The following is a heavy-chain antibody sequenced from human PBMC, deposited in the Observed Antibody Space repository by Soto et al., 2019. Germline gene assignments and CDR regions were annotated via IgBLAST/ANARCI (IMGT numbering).Heavy chain of an antibody. Sequence: GWSLRLSCAASGFTFCSYAMHWVRQTPGKGLEWVAVISYDGSNKYYADSVKGRFTISRDNSKNTLYLQMNSLRAEDTAVYYCAGCYSSSWYEYYYYYGMDVWGQGTTVTVSS. J-gene: IGHJ6*02. CDR3: AGCYSSSWYEYYYYYGMDV. CDR2: ISYDGSNK. V-gene: IGHV3-30-3*01. CDR1: GFTFCSYA. D-gene: IGHD6-13*01.